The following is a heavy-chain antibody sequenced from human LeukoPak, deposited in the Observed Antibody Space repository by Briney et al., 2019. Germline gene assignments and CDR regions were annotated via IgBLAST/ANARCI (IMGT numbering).Heavy chain of an antibody. V-gene: IGHV4-34*01. CDR1: GGSFSGYY. CDR2: INHSGST. CDR3: ARVLEGSSGQHWYFDL. Sequence: SETLSLTCAVSGGSFSGYYWSWIRQPPGKGMEWIGEINHSGSTNYNPSLKSRVTISVDTSKNQFSLRLSSVTAADTAVYYCARVLEGSSGQHWYFDLWGRGTLVTVSS. J-gene: IGHJ2*01. D-gene: IGHD6-19*01.